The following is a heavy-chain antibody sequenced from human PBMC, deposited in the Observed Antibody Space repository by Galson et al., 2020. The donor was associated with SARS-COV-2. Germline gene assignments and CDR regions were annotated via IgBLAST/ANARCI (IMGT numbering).Heavy chain of an antibody. CDR2: ISGYDWDT. J-gene: IGHJ4*02. V-gene: IGHV1-18*01. D-gene: IGHD3-9*01. Sequence: ASVKVSCKASGYSFTTLGIRRVLQAPGQGLEWMGWISGYDWDTNYAQNFQGRVTLTTDTSTNTAYMELTSLTSDDTAVYYCASDYRVYLRCSHDWDRYFFDHWGQGTLVAVSS. CDR1: GYSFTTLG. CDR3: ASDYRVYLRCSHDWDRYFFDH.